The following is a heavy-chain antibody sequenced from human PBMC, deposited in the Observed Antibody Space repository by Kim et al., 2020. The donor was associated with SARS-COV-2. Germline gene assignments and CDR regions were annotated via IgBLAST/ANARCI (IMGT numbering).Heavy chain of an antibody. V-gene: IGHV3-33*01. CDR2: NK. Sequence: NKYYADSVKGRFTISRDNSKNTLYLQMNSLRAEDTAVYYCARRIAVDGGYWGQGTLVTVSS. CDR3: ARRIAVDGGY. D-gene: IGHD6-13*01. J-gene: IGHJ4*02.